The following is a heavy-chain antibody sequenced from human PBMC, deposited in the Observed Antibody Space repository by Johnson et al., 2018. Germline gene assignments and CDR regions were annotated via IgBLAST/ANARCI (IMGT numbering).Heavy chain of an antibody. Sequence: VQLVESGGGVVQPGGSLRLSCAASGYSFSNYDIHWVRQAPGKGLEWVAVISYDGSHKYYADSVTGRFTISRDNSKNTLDLQMTSLRTEETAVYSCAKPGALPFPYFDYWGQGTLVTVSS. D-gene: IGHD2-15*01. V-gene: IGHV3-30*18. CDR3: AKPGALPFPYFDY. CDR2: ISYDGSHK. J-gene: IGHJ4*02. CDR1: GYSFSNYD.